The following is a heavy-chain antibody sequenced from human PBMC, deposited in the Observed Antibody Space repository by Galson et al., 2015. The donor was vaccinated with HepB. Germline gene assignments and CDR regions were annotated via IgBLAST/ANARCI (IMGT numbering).Heavy chain of an antibody. J-gene: IGHJ4*02. V-gene: IGHV1-24*01. D-gene: IGHD1-1*01. CDR3: ATSFPLERRHPFDY. Sequence: SVKVSCKVSGYTLTELSMHWVRQAPGKGLEWMGGFDPEDGETIYAQKFQGRVTMTEDTSTDTAYMELSSLRSEDTAVYYCATSFPLERRHPFDYWGQGTLVTVSS. CDR1: GYTLTELS. CDR2: FDPEDGET.